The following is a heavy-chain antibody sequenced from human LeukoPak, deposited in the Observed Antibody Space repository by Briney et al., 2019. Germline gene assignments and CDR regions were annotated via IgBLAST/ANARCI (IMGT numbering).Heavy chain of an antibody. CDR2: ISSSGSTI. CDR1: GFTFSDYY. J-gene: IGHJ4*02. V-gene: IGHV3-11*01. D-gene: IGHD3-22*01. Sequence: PGGSLRLSCAASGFTFSDYYMSWVRQAPGKGLEWVSYISSSGSTIYYADSVKGRFTISRDNAKNSLYLQMNSLRAEDTAVYYCASGYYNDSSGYYPFDYWGQGTLVTVSS. CDR3: ASGYYNDSSGYYPFDY.